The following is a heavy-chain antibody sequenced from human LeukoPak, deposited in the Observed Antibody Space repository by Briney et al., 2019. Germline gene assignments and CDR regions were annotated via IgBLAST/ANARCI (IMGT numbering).Heavy chain of an antibody. D-gene: IGHD3-22*01. V-gene: IGHV4-61*02. CDR2: IYTSGST. CDR3: ARASYSYDINGWVPFNY. Sequence: SETLSLTCTVSGNSISSGDNYWSWIRQPAGKGLEWIGRIYTSGSTNYNPSLKSRVTISGDTSKNQFSLRLSSVTAADTAVYYCARASYSYDINGWVPFNYWGQGTLVTVSS. CDR1: GNSISSGDNY. J-gene: IGHJ4*02.